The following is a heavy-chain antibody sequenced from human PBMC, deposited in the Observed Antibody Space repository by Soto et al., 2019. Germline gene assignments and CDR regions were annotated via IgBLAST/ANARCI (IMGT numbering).Heavy chain of an antibody. CDR3: ARDHDPNSGYDCWDYYYYGMDV. J-gene: IGHJ6*02. CDR1: GYTFTGYY. V-gene: IGHV1-2*02. CDR2: INPNSGGT. D-gene: IGHD5-12*01. Sequence: QVQLVQSGAEVKKPGASVKVSCKASGYTFTGYYMHWVRQAPGQGLEWMGWINPNSGGTNYAQKFQGRVTMTRDTSISTAYMELSRLRSDDTAVYYCARDHDPNSGYDCWDYYYYGMDVWGQGTTVTVSS.